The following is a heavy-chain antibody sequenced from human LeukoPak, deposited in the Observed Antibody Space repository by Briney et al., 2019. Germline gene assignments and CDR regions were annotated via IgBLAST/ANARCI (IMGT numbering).Heavy chain of an antibody. D-gene: IGHD3-22*01. CDR3: ARDRNYYDSSGYFPAFDI. CDR1: GFTFSNYW. Sequence: PGGSLRLSCAASGFTFSNYWMSWVRQAPWKGLEWVANIKQDGSEKYYVDSVKGRFTISRDNAKNSLYLQMNSLRAEDTAVYYCARDRNYYDSSGYFPAFDIWGQGTMVTVSS. CDR2: IKQDGSEK. V-gene: IGHV3-7*01. J-gene: IGHJ3*02.